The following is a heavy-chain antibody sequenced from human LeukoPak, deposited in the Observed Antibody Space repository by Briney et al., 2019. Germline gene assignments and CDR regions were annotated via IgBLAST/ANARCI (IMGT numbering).Heavy chain of an antibody. CDR2: IRHDESNK. J-gene: IGHJ6*02. CDR3: AKDQGAPVGYYYGMDV. Sequence: GGSLRLSCAASGFTLSSYGMHWVRQAPGKGPEWVAFIRHDESNKYYGDSVKGRFTISRDNSKNTMYLQMNSLGAEDAGVYYCAKDQGAPVGYYYGMDVWGQGTTVTVSS. CDR1: GFTLSSYG. V-gene: IGHV3-30*02. D-gene: IGHD1-26*01.